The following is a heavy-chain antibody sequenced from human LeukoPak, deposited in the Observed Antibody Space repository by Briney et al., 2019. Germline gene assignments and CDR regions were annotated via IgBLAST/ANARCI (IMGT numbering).Heavy chain of an antibody. CDR2: IYPGDSDT. Sequence: GESLKISCKGSGYSFTSYWIGWVRQMPGKGLEWMGIIYPGDSDTRYSPSFQGQVTISADKSISTAYLQWSSLKASDTAMYYCARGGNKFYYYYGMDVWGQGTTATVSS. J-gene: IGHJ6*02. CDR1: GYSFTSYW. D-gene: IGHD1-26*01. V-gene: IGHV5-51*01. CDR3: ARGGNKFYYYYGMDV.